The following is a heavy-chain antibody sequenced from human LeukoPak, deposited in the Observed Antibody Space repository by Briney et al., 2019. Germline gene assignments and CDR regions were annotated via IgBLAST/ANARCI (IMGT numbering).Heavy chain of an antibody. CDR1: GFSFDDYG. CDR3: ARVYGWGPTGNLDY. CDR2: INWNGDST. J-gene: IGHJ4*02. D-gene: IGHD7-27*01. Sequence: GGSLRLSCEVSGFSFDDYGMSWVRQPPGKGLEWVSGINWNGDSTDYADSVKGRFTISRDNANNSLFLQMNSLRADDTALYYCARVYGWGPTGNLDYWGQGILVTVSS. V-gene: IGHV3-20*04.